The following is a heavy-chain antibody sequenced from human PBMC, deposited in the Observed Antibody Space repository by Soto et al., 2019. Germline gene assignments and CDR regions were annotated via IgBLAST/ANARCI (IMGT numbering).Heavy chain of an antibody. J-gene: IGHJ4*02. CDR2: ISTNGGST. CDR3: VKGEYYYDSSGYYPFDY. Sequence: PGGSLRLSCSASGFTFSIYAMHWVRQAPGKGLENVSSISTNGGSTHYAESVKGRFTITRDNSKNTQNLQINSMRDDDKDVYYCVKGEYYYDSSGYYPFDYWGQGT. D-gene: IGHD3-22*01. V-gene: IGHV3-64D*06. CDR1: GFTFSIYA.